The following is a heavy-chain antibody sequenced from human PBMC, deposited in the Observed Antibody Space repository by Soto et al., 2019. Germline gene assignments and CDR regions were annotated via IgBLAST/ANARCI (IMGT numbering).Heavy chain of an antibody. V-gene: IGHV3-7*01. D-gene: IGHD1-1*01. Sequence: PGGSLRLSCAASGFSFSSYWMSWVRQAPGKGLEWVATIKQDGSERYYVDSVKGRFTISRDNAKSSLYLQMNSLRAEDTAVYYCARDGELVVFDYWGQGTLVTVPS. CDR3: ARDGELVVFDY. CDR1: GFSFSSYW. CDR2: IKQDGSER. J-gene: IGHJ4*02.